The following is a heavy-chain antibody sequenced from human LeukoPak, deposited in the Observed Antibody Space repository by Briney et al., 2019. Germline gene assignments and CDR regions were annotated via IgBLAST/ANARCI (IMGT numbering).Heavy chain of an antibody. D-gene: IGHD5-12*01. V-gene: IGHV1-69*16. CDR2: IIPILGIA. CDR3: ARDLISGYDSVTAMSFDY. J-gene: IGHJ4*02. CDR1: GGTFSSYT. Sequence: SVKVSCKASGGTFSSYTISWVRQAPGQGLEWMGRIIPILGIANYAQKFQGRVTITTDESTSTAYMELSSLRSEDTAVYYCARDLISGYDSVTAMSFDYWGQGTLVTVSS.